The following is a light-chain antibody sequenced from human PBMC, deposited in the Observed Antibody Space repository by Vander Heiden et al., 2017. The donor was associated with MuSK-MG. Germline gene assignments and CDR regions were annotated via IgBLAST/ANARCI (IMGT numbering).Light chain of an antibody. CDR2: RAS. J-gene: IGKJ1*01. CDR3: QQYNTNSVT. CDR1: QSISSW. Sequence: DIQMTQSPSTLSASVGDRVTITCRASQSISSWLAWYQQKPGKAPKVLIYRASSLESGVPSRFSGSGSGTDFTLTISSLQPDDFATYYCQQYNTNSVTFGQGTRVEIK. V-gene: IGKV1-5*03.